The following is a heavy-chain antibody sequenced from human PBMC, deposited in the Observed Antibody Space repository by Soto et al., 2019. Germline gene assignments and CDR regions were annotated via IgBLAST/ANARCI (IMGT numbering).Heavy chain of an antibody. D-gene: IGHD3-10*01. Sequence: QVQLVQSGAEVKKPGASVKVSCKASGYTFTSYGISWVRQAPGQGLEWMGWISAYNGNTNYTQKLQDRVTMTTDTSTSTAYMELRSLRSDDTAVCYCASSYYRSGTPYYYGMDVWGQGTTVTVSS. CDR2: ISAYNGNT. J-gene: IGHJ6*02. V-gene: IGHV1-18*01. CDR3: ASSYYRSGTPYYYGMDV. CDR1: GYTFTSYG.